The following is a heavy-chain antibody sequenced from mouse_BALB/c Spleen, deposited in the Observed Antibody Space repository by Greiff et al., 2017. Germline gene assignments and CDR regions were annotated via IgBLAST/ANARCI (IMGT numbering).Heavy chain of an antibody. J-gene: IGHJ2*01. Sequence: QVHVKQSGAELVRPGSSVKISCKASGYAFSSYWMNWVKQRPGQGLEWIGQIYPGDGDTNYNGKFKGKATLTADKSSSTAYMQLSSLTSEDSAVYFCARWGYDDYWGQGTTLTVSS. D-gene: IGHD2-10*02. V-gene: IGHV1-80*01. CDR1: GYAFSSYW. CDR2: IYPGDGDT. CDR3: ARWGYDDY.